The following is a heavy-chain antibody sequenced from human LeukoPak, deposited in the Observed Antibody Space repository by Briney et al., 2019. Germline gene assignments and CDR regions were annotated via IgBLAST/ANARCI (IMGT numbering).Heavy chain of an antibody. Sequence: GGSLRLSCAASGFSFSGYVMHWVRQAPGNGLEWVTVISYDGSAKYYSDSVKGRFTISRDNSKNTLCLQMNSLRAEDTAVYYCARTFWDKSNGYDYYFDYWGQGSLVTVSS. CDR2: ISYDGSAK. V-gene: IGHV3-30*04. D-gene: IGHD5-12*01. J-gene: IGHJ4*02. CDR1: GFSFSGYV. CDR3: ARTFWDKSNGYDYYFDY.